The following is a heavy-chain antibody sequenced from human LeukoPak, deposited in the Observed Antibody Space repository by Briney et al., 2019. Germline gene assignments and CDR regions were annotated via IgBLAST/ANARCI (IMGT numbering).Heavy chain of an antibody. Sequence: SVKVSCKASGGTFSSYAISWVRQAPGQGLEWMGGIIPIFGTANYAQKFQGRVTITADESTSTAYMEVSSLRSEDTAAYYCARSRDYCSGGSCYNWFDPWGQGTLVTVSS. CDR2: IIPIFGTA. D-gene: IGHD2-15*01. CDR3: ARSRDYCSGGSCYNWFDP. CDR1: GGTFSSYA. V-gene: IGHV1-69*13. J-gene: IGHJ5*02.